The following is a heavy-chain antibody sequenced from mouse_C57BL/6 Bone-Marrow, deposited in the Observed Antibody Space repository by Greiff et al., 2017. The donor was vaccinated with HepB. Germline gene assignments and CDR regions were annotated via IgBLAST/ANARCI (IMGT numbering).Heavy chain of an antibody. V-gene: IGHV5-12*01. Sequence: EVMLVESGGGLVQPGGSLKLSCAASGFTFSDYYMYWVRQTPEKRLEWVAYISNGGGSTYYPDTVKGRFTISRDNAKNTLYLQMSRLKSEDTAMYYCARFYYYGSSYWYFDVWGTGTTVTVSS. D-gene: IGHD1-1*01. J-gene: IGHJ1*03. CDR1: GFTFSDYY. CDR2: ISNGGGST. CDR3: ARFYYYGSSYWYFDV.